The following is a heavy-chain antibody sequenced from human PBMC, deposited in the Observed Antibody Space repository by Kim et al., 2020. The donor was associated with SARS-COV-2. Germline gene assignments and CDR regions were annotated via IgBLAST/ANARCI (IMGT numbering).Heavy chain of an antibody. J-gene: IGHJ4*02. CDR1: GGSISSYY. CDR3: ARGRYYDSSGTFDY. Sequence: SETLSLTCTVSGGSISSYYWSWIRQPPGKGLEWIGYIYYSGSTNDNPSLKSRFTISVDTSKNQFSLRLSSVTAADTAVYYCARGRYYDSSGTFDYWGQGTLVTVSS. D-gene: IGHD3-22*01. CDR2: IYYSGST. V-gene: IGHV4-59*08.